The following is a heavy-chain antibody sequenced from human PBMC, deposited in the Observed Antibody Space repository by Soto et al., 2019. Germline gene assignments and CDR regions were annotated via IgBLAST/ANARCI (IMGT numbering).Heavy chain of an antibody. V-gene: IGHV2-5*01. J-gene: IGHJ6*02. Sequence: SGPTLVNPTQTLTLTCTFSGFSLSTSGVGVGWIRQPPGKALEWLALIYWNDDKRYSPSLKSRPTITKDTSKNQVVLTMTNMDPVDTATYYCAHTDTDYGDYMHYYYYGMDVWGQGTTVTVS. CDR1: GFSLSTSGVG. CDR3: AHTDTDYGDYMHYYYYGMDV. D-gene: IGHD4-17*01. CDR2: IYWNDDK.